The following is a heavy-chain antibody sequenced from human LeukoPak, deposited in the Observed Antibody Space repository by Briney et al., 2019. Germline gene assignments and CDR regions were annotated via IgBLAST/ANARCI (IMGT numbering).Heavy chain of an antibody. CDR2: IYHSGST. CDR1: GYSISSGYY. Sequence: SETLSLTCTVSGYSISSGYYWGWIRQPPGKGLEWIGSIYHSGSTYYNPSLKSRVTISVDTSKNQFSLKLSSVTAADTAVYYCARDFDGSGSYGMDVWGQGTTVTVSS. J-gene: IGHJ6*02. D-gene: IGHD3-10*01. V-gene: IGHV4-38-2*02. CDR3: ARDFDGSGSYGMDV.